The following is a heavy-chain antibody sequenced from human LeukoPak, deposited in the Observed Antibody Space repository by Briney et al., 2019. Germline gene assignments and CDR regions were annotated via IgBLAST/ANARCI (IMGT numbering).Heavy chain of an antibody. CDR1: GFTFSNYG. CDR2: IRYDGSNK. CDR3: ARVGKGAATNFDY. D-gene: IGHD1-26*01. V-gene: IGHV3-30*02. Sequence: GGSLRLSCAASGFTFSNYGMHWVRQAPGKGLEWVAFIRYDGSNKCYADSVKGRFTISRDNAKNSLYLQMNSLRAEDTAVYYCARVGKGAATNFDYWGQGTLVTVSS. J-gene: IGHJ4*02.